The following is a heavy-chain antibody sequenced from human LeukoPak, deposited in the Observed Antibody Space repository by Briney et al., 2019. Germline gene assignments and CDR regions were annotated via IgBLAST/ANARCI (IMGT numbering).Heavy chain of an antibody. D-gene: IGHD2-15*01. CDR1: GGSLSSYY. Sequence: PSETLSLTCTVSGGSLSSYYWSWIRQPPGKGLEWLGYIYYSGNTNYNPSLKSRVTISVDTSKNQFSLKLSFVTAADTAVYHCARHSALAVTHDAFDVWGQGTLVIVSS. V-gene: IGHV4-59*08. J-gene: IGHJ3*01. CDR2: IYYSGNT. CDR3: ARHSALAVTHDAFDV.